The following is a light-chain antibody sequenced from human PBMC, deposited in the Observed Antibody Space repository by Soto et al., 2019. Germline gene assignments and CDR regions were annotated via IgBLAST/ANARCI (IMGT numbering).Light chain of an antibody. CDR3: SSYTTSAPYV. CDR1: SSDVGAYNF. V-gene: IGLV2-14*01. CDR2: EVT. Sequence: QSVLTQPASVSGSPGQSITISCTETSSDVGAYNFVSWYQRHPGRAPKLIIYEVTIRPSGVSNRFSGSKSGNTASLTISGLQAEDEADYYCSSYTTSAPYVFGSGTKVTVL. J-gene: IGLJ1*01.